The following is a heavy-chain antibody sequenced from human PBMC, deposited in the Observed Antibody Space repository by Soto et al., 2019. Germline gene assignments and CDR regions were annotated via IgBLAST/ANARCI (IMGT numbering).Heavy chain of an antibody. J-gene: IGHJ2*01. V-gene: IGHV3-48*03. CDR2: ISSSGSTI. CDR1: GFTFSSYE. Sequence: EVQLVESGGGLVQPGGSLRLSCAASGFTFSSYEMNWVRQAPGKGLEWVSYISSSGSTIYYADSVKDRFTISRDNAKNSLYLQMNSLRDEVTAVYYCARTNALPDRCGGEGYASYWYFDLWGRGTLVTVCS. D-gene: IGHD2-21*01. CDR3: ARTNALPDRCGGEGYASYWYFDL.